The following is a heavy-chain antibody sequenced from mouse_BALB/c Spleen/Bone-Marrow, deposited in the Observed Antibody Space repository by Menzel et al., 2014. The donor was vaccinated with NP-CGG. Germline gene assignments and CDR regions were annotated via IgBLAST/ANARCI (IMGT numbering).Heavy chain of an antibody. CDR1: GYSFTGYN. CDR3: ARYGNYFDY. Sequence: VQLKQSGPDLEKPGASVKISCKASGYSFTGYNMNWVKQSNGKSLEGIGNIDPYSGTTNYNQKFKGKATLTVDKSSSTAYMQLKSLTSEDSAVYYCARYGNYFDYWGQGTTLTVSS. D-gene: IGHD2-1*01. J-gene: IGHJ2*01. CDR2: IDPYSGTT. V-gene: IGHV1-39*01.